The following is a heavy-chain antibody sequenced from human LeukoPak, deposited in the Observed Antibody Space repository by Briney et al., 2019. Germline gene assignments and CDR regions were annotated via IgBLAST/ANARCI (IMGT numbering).Heavy chain of an antibody. D-gene: IGHD3-9*01. J-gene: IGHJ4*02. CDR3: ARAAGRYFDWLLPKTPFDY. V-gene: IGHV1-18*01. CDR1: GYTFTSYG. CDR2: ISAYNGNT. Sequence: ASVKVSCKASGYTFTSYGISWVRQAPGQGLEWMGWISAYNGNTNYAQKLQGRVTMTTDTSTSTAYMELRSLRSDDTAVYYCARAAGRYFDWLLPKTPFDYWGQGTLVTVSS.